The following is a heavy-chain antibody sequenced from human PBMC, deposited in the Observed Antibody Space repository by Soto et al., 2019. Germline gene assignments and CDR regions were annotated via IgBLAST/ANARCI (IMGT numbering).Heavy chain of an antibody. D-gene: IGHD2-8*02. CDR1: GGSFSGYY. CDR2: INHSGST. J-gene: IGHJ4*02. V-gene: IGHV4-34*01. Sequence: QVQLQQLGAGLLKPSETLSLTCAVYGGSFSGYYWTWIRQPRGTGLEWIGEINHSGSTNYNPSLKSRVTISVDTSKNQFSLKLTSVTAADTAVYYCARDKITGLFDYWGQGTLVTVSS. CDR3: ARDKITGLFDY.